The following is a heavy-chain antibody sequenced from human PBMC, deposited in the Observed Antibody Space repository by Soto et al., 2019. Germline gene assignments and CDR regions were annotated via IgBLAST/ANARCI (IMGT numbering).Heavy chain of an antibody. V-gene: IGHV3-23*01. CDR2: ISGSGGSP. Sequence: GGSLRLSCAASGFTFSSYAMSWVRQAPGKGLEWVSAISGSGGSPYYADSVKGRFTISRDNSKNTLYLQMNSLRAEDTAVYYCAKALYHSPGGWFDPWGQGTLVTVSS. CDR1: GFTFSSYA. CDR3: AKALYHSPGGWFDP. D-gene: IGHD2-2*01. J-gene: IGHJ5*02.